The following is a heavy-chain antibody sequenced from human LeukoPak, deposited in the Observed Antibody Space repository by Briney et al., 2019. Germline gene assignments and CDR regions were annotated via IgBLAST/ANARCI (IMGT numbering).Heavy chain of an antibody. J-gene: IGHJ4*02. CDR2: IRSKAYGGTT. CDR1: GFTFSNAW. Sequence: GGSLRLSCAASGFTFSNAWMSWVRQAPGKGLEWVGFIRSKAYGGTTEYAASVKGRFTISRDDSKSIAYLQMNSLKTEDTAVYYCIVESEGIAGPFAYLYWGQGTLVTVSS. D-gene: IGHD6-13*01. CDR3: IVESEGIAGPFAYLY. V-gene: IGHV3-49*04.